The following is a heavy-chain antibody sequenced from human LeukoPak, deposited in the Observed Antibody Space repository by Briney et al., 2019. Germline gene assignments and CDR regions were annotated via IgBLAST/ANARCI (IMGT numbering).Heavy chain of an antibody. V-gene: IGHV3-66*02. D-gene: IGHD3/OR15-3a*01. CDR1: GFTVSSNY. CDR2: IYSGGST. J-gene: IGHJ4*02. Sequence: GGSRGLSCAASGFTVSSNYMSWVRQAPGKGLELLSVIYSGGSTYYADSVKGRITISRDNSKNTLYLQMNSLRAEDTAVYYCAKDFSLGGGPPGLDYWGQGTLVTVSS. CDR3: AKDFSLGGGPPGLDY.